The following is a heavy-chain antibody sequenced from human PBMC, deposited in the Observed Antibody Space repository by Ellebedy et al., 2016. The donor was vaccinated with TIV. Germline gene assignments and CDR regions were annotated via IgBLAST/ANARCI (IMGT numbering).Heavy chain of an antibody. CDR3: AREGGWGLEVRGNYFDY. CDR2: ISYDGSNK. D-gene: IGHD3-10*01. V-gene: IGHV3-30-3*01. Sequence: GGSLRLSXAASGFTFSSYAMHWVRQAPGKGLEWVAVISYDGSNKYYADSVKGRFTISRDNSKNTLYLQMNSLRAEDTDVYYCAREGGWGLEVRGNYFDYWGQGTLVTVSS. CDR1: GFTFSSYA. J-gene: IGHJ4*02.